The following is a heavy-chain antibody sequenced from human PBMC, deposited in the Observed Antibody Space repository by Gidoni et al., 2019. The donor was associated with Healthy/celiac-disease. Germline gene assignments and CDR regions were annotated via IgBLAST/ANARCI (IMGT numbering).Heavy chain of an antibody. J-gene: IGHJ6*02. D-gene: IGHD6-19*01. CDR3: AKDGERWLVPSYGMDV. V-gene: IGHV3-23*01. CDR1: GFTFSSYA. Sequence: EVQLLESGGGLVQPGGSLRLSCAASGFTFSSYAMSWVRQAPGKGLEWVSAISGSGGSTYYADSVKGRFTISRDNSKNTLYLQMNSLRAEDTAVYYCAKDGERWLVPSYGMDVWGQGTTVTVSS. CDR2: ISGSGGST.